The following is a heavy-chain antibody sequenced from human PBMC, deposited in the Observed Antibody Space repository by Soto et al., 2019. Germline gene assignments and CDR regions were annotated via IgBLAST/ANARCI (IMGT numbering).Heavy chain of an antibody. CDR3: ARGKLLWFGEPWYFDL. CDR2: ISSSSSYI. Sequence: EVQLVESGGGLVKPGGSLRLSCAASGFTFSSYSMNWVRQAPGKGLEWVSSISSSSSYIYYADSVKGRFTISRDNAKNSLYLQMNSLRAEDTAVYYCARGKLLWFGEPWYFDLWGRGTLVTVSS. J-gene: IGHJ2*01. V-gene: IGHV3-21*01. D-gene: IGHD3-10*01. CDR1: GFTFSSYS.